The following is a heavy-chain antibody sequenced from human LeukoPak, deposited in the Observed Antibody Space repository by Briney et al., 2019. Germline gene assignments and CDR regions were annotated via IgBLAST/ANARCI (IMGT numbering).Heavy chain of an antibody. J-gene: IGHJ4*02. V-gene: IGHV1-18*01. CDR3: ATDPSGYSGYDLRN. CDR2: ISAYNGNT. CDR1: GYTFTSYG. D-gene: IGHD5-12*01. Sequence: GASVKVSCKASGYTFTSYGISWVRQAPGQGLEWMGWISAYNGNTNYAQKFQGRVTMTEDTSTDTAYMELSSLRSEDTAVYYCATDPSGYSGYDLRNWGQGTLVTVSS.